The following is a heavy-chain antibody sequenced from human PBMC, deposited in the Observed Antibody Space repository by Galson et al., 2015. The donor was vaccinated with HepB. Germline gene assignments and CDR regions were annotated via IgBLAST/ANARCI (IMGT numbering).Heavy chain of an antibody. Sequence: PRLSCAASGFTLRSYIMNWVRQVPGKGLEWVSSISSSSSYIYYADSVKGRFTISRDNAKNSLFLQMNSLRAEDTALYYCAREWGGYSYYMDVWGKGTAVTVSS. D-gene: IGHD1-26*01. J-gene: IGHJ6*03. CDR2: ISSSSSYI. CDR1: GFTLRSYI. CDR3: AREWGGYSYYMDV. V-gene: IGHV3-21*01.